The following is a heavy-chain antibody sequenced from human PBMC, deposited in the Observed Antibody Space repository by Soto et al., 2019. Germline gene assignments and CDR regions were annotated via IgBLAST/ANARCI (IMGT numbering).Heavy chain of an antibody. CDR2: IYYSGST. V-gene: IGHV4-61*08. CDR1: DGSSSRGDYS. J-gene: IGHJ4*02. Sequence: PSETLSLTCAVSDGSSSRGDYSWNWIRQPPGKGLEWIGYIYYSGSTNYNPSLKSRVTISVDTSKNQCSLKLSSVTAADTAVYYCARHHDSWGQGTLVSV. CDR3: ARHHDS.